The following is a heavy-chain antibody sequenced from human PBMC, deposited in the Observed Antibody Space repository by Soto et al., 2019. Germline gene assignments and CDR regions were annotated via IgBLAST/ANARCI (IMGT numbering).Heavy chain of an antibody. CDR3: STTKAGTNTFGI. D-gene: IGHD1-7*01. V-gene: IGHV3-15*07. Sequence: EVQLVESGGGLVPPGGSLRLSCEASGFTFTNAWMNWVRQAPGQGLEWVGRIRSNSDGGTTDYAAPVKGRFSISRDDSKNTLYLQMNSLKTEDTAVYYCSTTKAGTNTFGIWGQGTMVTVSS. CDR2: IRSNSDGGTT. CDR1: GFTFTNAW. J-gene: IGHJ3*02.